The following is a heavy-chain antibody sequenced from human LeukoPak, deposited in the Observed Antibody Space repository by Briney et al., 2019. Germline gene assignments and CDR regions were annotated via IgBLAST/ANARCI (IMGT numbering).Heavy chain of an antibody. CDR3: SGCYYDSSGYYTLDY. CDR1: GGSISSSSYY. D-gene: IGHD3-22*01. CDR2: IYYSGST. Sequence: PSETLSLTCTVSGGSISSSSYYWGWIRQPPGKGLEWIESIYYSGSTYYNPSLKSRVTISVDTSKNQFSLKLSSVTAADTAVYYCSGCYYDSSGYYTLDYWGQGTLVTVSS. V-gene: IGHV4-39*01. J-gene: IGHJ4*02.